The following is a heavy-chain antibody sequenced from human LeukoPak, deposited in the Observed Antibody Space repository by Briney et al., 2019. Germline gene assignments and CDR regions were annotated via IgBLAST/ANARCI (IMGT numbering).Heavy chain of an antibody. Sequence: GGSLRLSCAASGFTFSSYAMSWVRQAPGKGLEGVSAISGSGGSTYYADSVKGRFTISRDNSKNTLYLQMNSLRAEDTAVYYCAKGSRTPFGYCSSTSCEPNDAFDIWGQGTVVTVSS. J-gene: IGHJ3*02. CDR3: AKGSRTPFGYCSSTSCEPNDAFDI. CDR2: ISGSGGST. CDR1: GFTFSSYA. D-gene: IGHD2-2*01. V-gene: IGHV3-23*01.